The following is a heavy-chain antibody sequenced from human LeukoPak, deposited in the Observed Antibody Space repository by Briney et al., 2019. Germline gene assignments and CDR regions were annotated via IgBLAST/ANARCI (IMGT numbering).Heavy chain of an antibody. D-gene: IGHD1-7*01. V-gene: IGHV3-30*01. J-gene: IGHJ4*02. CDR1: GFTFSSYE. CDR2: ISYGGDDN. Sequence: GGSLRLSCAATGFTFSSYEMHGVRQAPGKGLEWVALISYGGDDNYYPDSVRGRFTISRDNSKNTLYLQMTSLRSEDTAVYYCARGRSNWNYGGVDYWGQGTLVTVSS. CDR3: ARGRSNWNYGGVDY.